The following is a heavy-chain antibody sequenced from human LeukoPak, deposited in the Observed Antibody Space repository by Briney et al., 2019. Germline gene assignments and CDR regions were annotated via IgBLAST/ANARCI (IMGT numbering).Heavy chain of an antibody. J-gene: IGHJ3*02. CDR1: GGSIISYW. Sequence: SETLSLTCTVSGGSIISYWWSWIRQPPGKGLESIGFFSHSGSTKYNSSLKSRVTISGDTSKNQFSLRLYSVTPADTAMYYCARVGGSGGNHAAFDMWGQGTMVTVSS. CDR3: ARVGGSGGNHAAFDM. CDR2: FSHSGST. V-gene: IGHV4-59*01. D-gene: IGHD4-23*01.